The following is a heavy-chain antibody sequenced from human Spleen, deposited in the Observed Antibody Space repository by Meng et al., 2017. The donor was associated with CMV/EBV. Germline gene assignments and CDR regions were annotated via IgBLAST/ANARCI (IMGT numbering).Heavy chain of an antibody. CDR2: IKPNSGGT. V-gene: IGHV1-2*04. D-gene: IGHD3-10*01. CDR3: ARGGGTVVRAVDNWFDP. J-gene: IGHJ5*02. CDR1: YTFADYY. Sequence: YTFADYYVHWVQQAPGQGHEWMEWIKPNSGGTNNAEEFQGWVTLKRDASISTAYMDMTRLKSDDTAVYYCARGGGTVVRAVDNWFDPWGQGTLVTVSS.